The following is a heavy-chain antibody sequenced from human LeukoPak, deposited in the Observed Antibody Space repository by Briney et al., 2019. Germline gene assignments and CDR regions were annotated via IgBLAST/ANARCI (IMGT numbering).Heavy chain of an antibody. V-gene: IGHV3-53*01. Sequence: PGGSLRLSCAASGFTVSSNYMSWVRQAPGKGLEWVSVIHSGGSTYYADSVKGRFTISRDNSKNTLYLQMNSLRAEDTAVYYCAVHGYCSGGSCYPSGWFDPWGQGTLVTVSS. CDR1: GFTVSSNY. CDR3: AVHGYCSGGSCYPSGWFDP. D-gene: IGHD2-15*01. CDR2: IHSGGST. J-gene: IGHJ5*02.